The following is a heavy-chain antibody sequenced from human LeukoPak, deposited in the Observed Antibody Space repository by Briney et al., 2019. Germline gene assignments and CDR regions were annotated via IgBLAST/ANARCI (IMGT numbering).Heavy chain of an antibody. J-gene: IGHJ4*02. CDR3: ARAPRNWVFAS. Sequence: ASVRVSCKASGYTFTSYGFNWVRQAPGQGPEWIGWMNPNSGTTGYAQKFQGRVTMTGDTSISTAYMDLSSLRSEDTAVYYCARAPRNWVFASWGKGPLVPVSS. V-gene: IGHV1-8*01. CDR2: MNPNSGTT. CDR1: GYTFTSYG. D-gene: IGHD7-27*01.